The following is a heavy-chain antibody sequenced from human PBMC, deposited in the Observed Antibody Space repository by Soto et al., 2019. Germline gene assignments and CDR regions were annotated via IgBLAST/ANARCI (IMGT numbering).Heavy chain of an antibody. CDR3: ASSSGYYDSSGTGLLDI. V-gene: IGHV4-39*01. CDR1: GGSISSSSYY. D-gene: IGHD3-22*01. Sequence: LTCTVSGGSISSSSYYWGWIRQPPGKGLEWIGSIYYSGSTYYNPSLKSRVTISVDTSKNQFSLKLSSVTAADTAVYYCASSSGYYDSSGTGLLDIWGQGTMVTVSS. CDR2: IYYSGST. J-gene: IGHJ3*02.